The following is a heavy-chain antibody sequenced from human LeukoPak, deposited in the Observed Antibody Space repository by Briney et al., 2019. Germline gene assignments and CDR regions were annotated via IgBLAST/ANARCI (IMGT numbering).Heavy chain of an antibody. V-gene: IGHV3-7*01. Sequence: PGGSPRLSCAASGFTLSSYWMSWVRQAPGKGLEWVANIKQDGSEKYYVDSVKGRFTISRDNAKNSLYLQMNSLRAEDTAVYYCARVRSGSHWRGKYYYYHYMDVWGKGTTVTVSS. CDR1: GFTLSSYW. J-gene: IGHJ6*03. CDR2: IKQDGSEK. CDR3: ARVRSGSHWRGKYYYYHYMDV. D-gene: IGHD1-26*01.